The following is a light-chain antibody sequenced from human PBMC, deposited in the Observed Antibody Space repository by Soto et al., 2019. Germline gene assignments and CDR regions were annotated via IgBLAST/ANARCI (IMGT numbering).Light chain of an antibody. J-gene: IGLJ3*02. CDR3: CSYAGSSPWV. V-gene: IGLV2-23*01. CDR2: EGS. Sequence: QSVLTQPASVSGSPGQSITISCTGTSSDVGSYNHVSWYQQHPGKAPKLMIYEGSKRPSGVSNRFSGSKSGNTASLKISGIQAEDEADYYCCSYAGSSPWVFGGGTKLTVL. CDR1: SSDVGSYNH.